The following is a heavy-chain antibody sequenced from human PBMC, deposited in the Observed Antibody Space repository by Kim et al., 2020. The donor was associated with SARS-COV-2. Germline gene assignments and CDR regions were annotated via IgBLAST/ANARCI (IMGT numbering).Heavy chain of an antibody. V-gene: IGHV4-39*07. CDR3: AGGSNWFDP. Sequence: SETLSLTCTVSGGSISSYSYYWGWNRQTKGKGREWIGSCYYSGSTYYNPSLKSRVTISVDTSKNQFSLKLSCVTAADTAVYYCAGGSNWFDPWGQGTLVTGSS. D-gene: IGHD3-16*01. J-gene: IGHJ5*02. CDR1: GGSISSYSYY. CDR2: CYYSGST.